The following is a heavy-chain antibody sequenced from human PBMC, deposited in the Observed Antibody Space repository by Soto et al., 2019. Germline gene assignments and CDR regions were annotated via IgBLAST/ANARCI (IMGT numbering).Heavy chain of an antibody. Sequence: GGSLRLSCAASGFTVSSNYMSWVRQAPGKGLEWVSVIYSGGSTYYADSVKGRFTISRDNSKNTLYLQMNSLRAEDTAVYYCASLPGLGYFDWYTTSRTRQTLFDYWGQGTLVTVSS. J-gene: IGHJ4*02. CDR2: IYSGGST. D-gene: IGHD3-9*01. CDR1: GFTVSSNY. CDR3: ASLPGLGYFDWYTTSRTRQTLFDY. V-gene: IGHV3-66*01.